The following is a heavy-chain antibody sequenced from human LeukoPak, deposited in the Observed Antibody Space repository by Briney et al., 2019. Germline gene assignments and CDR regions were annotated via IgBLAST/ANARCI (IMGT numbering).Heavy chain of an antibody. CDR2: ISYDGSNK. CDR1: GFTLSYYG. Sequence: GGSLRLSCAASGFTLSYYGMHWVRQAPGKGLEWVAVISYDGSNKYYAGSVKGRFTISRDNSKNTLYLQMNSLRAEDTAVYYCAKDRGRRGDWYFDLWGRGTLVTVSS. J-gene: IGHJ2*01. D-gene: IGHD3-16*01. CDR3: AKDRGRRGDWYFDL. V-gene: IGHV3-30*18.